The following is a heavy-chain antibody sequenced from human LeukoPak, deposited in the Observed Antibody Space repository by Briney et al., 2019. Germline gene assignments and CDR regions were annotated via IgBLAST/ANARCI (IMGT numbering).Heavy chain of an antibody. J-gene: IGHJ4*02. D-gene: IGHD3-10*01. CDR1: GGSISSYY. CDR2: IYYSGST. CDR3: ARVPPRGSGSYSTDY. V-gene: IGHV4-59*01. Sequence: PSETLSLTCTVSGGSISSYYWRWIRQPPGKGLEWIGDIYYSGSTNYNPSLKSRVTMSVDTSKNQFSLKLSSVTAADTAVYYCARVPPRGSGSYSTDYWGQGTLVTVSS.